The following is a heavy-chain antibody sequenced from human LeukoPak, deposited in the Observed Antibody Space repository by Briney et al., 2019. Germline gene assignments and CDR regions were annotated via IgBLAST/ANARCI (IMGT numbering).Heavy chain of an antibody. CDR2: IYTSGST. D-gene: IGHD2-2*02. V-gene: IGHV4-4*07. J-gene: IGHJ6*03. CDR1: GGSISNYY. CDR3: ARDQATAIHSTHYYYVDV. Sequence: SETLSLTCTVSGGSISNYYWSWIRQPAGKGLEWIGRIYTSGSTNYNPSLKSRVTISVDKSKNQFSLKLSSVTAADKVVYDCARDQATAIHSTHYYYVDVWGKGTTVTVSS.